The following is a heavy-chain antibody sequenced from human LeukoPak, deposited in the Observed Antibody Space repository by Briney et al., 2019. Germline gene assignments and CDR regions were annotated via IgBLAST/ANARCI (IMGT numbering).Heavy chain of an antibody. CDR1: GFTFSSYA. J-gene: IGHJ4*02. CDR3: AKGLGNYDTSYYFDF. CDR2: ISGSGIST. V-gene: IGHV3-23*01. D-gene: IGHD3-22*01. Sequence: GGSLRLSCAASGFTFSSYAMSWVRQAPGKGLEWVSSISGSGISTYYADAVKGRFTISKDNSKNTLFLQMNSLRAEDTAIYYCAKGLGNYDTSYYFDFWGQGTLVTVSS.